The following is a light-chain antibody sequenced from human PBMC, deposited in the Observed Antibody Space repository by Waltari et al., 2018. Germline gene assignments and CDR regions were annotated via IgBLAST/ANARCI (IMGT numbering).Light chain of an antibody. CDR2: DAS. CDR1: QNVNNF. J-gene: IGKJ4*01. V-gene: IGKV3-11*01. CDR3: QQRSDWLT. Sequence: EIVLTQSPATLSLSPGERATLSCRASQNVNNFLNWYQQKPDQAPRLLIYDASNRPTGVPDRFSGSGSGTDFTLTISRLDPEDFGVYYCQQRSDWLTFGGGTKVEI.